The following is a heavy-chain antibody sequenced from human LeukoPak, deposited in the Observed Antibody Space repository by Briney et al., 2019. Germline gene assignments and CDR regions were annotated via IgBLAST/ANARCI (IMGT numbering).Heavy chain of an antibody. CDR1: GGSISSSSYY. V-gene: IGHV4-61*05. D-gene: IGHD6-19*01. CDR2: IYTSGST. Sequence: SETLSLTCTVSGGSISSSSYYWGWIRQPPGKGLEWIGRIYTSGSTNYNPSLKSRVTMSVDTSKNQFSLKLSSVTAADTAVYYCARGIAVAGAFDYWGQGTLVTVSS. CDR3: ARGIAVAGAFDY. J-gene: IGHJ4*02.